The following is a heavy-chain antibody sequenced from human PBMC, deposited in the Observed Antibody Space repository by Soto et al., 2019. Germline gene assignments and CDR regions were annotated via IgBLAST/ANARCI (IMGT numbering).Heavy chain of an antibody. CDR1: GFTFSRYE. CDR2: ISSGDNTI. V-gene: IGHV3-48*03. Sequence: GGSLRLSCAASGFTFSRYEMNWVRQARGKGLEWVSYISSGDNTIHYTDSVKGRFTISRDDAKNPLYLQMNSLKTEDTAVYHCTTGRYCSGGSCYYRLDYWGQGTLVTVSS. CDR3: TTGRYCSGGSCYYRLDY. D-gene: IGHD2-15*01. J-gene: IGHJ4*02.